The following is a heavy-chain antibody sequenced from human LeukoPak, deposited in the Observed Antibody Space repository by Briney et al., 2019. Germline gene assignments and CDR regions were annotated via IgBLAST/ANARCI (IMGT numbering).Heavy chain of an antibody. J-gene: IGHJ5*02. D-gene: IGHD2-15*01. V-gene: IGHV3-64*01. Sequence: PGGSLRLSCAASGFTFSSYAMHWVRQAPGKGLEYVSAISSNGGSTYYANSVKGRFTISRDNSKNTLYLQMGSLRAEDMAVYYCARGTLGYCSGGSCYGLPFDPWGQGTLVTVS. CDR2: ISSNGGST. CDR3: ARGTLGYCSGGSCYGLPFDP. CDR1: GFTFSSYA.